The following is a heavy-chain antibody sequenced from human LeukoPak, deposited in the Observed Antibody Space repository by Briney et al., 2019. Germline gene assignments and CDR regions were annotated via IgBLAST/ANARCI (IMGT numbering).Heavy chain of an antibody. V-gene: IGHV3-23*01. CDR2: IARDDYT. Sequence: PGASLRLSCVASGFTFRDYSMAWVRQVPGGGLEWVSAIARDDYTVYPDPLKGRFTISRDNSRNTLYLQMNGLRAEDTAVYYCVKERDRGTDVADDFDFWGKGTLVTVSS. D-gene: IGHD6-19*01. CDR3: VKERDRGTDVADDFDF. J-gene: IGHJ4*02. CDR1: GFTFRDYS.